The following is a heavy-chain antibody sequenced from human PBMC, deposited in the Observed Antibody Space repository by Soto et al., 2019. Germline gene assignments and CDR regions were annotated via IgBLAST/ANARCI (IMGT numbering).Heavy chain of an antibody. V-gene: IGHV1-8*01. J-gene: IGHJ3*02. Sequence: GASVKVSCKASGYTFTSYDINCVRQATGQGLEWMGWMNPNSGNTGYAQKFQGRVTMTRNTSISTAYMELSSLRSEDTAVYYCARGRTTGFPKAGAFDNWGQGTMVTVSS. D-gene: IGHD1-1*01. CDR2: MNPNSGNT. CDR1: GYTFTSYD. CDR3: ARGRTTGFPKAGAFDN.